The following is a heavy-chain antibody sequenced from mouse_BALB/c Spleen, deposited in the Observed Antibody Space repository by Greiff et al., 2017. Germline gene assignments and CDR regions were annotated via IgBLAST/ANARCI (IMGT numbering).Heavy chain of an antibody. V-gene: IGHV2-6-7*02. Sequence: VQLQESGPGLVAPSQSLSITCTVSGFSLTGYGVNWVRQPPGKGLEWLGMIWGDGSTDYNSALKSRLSISKDNSKSQVFLKMNSLQTDDTARYYCARDRGLAPWYFDGWGAGTTVTVSA. J-gene: IGHJ1*01. CDR1: GFSLTGYG. CDR2: IWGDGST. D-gene: IGHD2-2*01. CDR3: ARDRGLAPWYFDG.